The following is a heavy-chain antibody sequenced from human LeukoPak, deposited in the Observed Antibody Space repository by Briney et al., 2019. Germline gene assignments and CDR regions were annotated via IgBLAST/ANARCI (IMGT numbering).Heavy chain of an antibody. J-gene: IGHJ4*02. CDR3: ARLTVTQDFDY. D-gene: IGHD4-17*01. V-gene: IGHV1-69*13. CDR2: IIPIFGTA. Sequence: ASVKVSCKASGYTFTTYYMHWVRQAPGQGLEWMGGIIPIFGTANYAQKFQGRVTITADESTSTAYMELSSLRSEDTAVYYCARLTVTQDFDYWGQGTLVTVSS. CDR1: GYTFTTYY.